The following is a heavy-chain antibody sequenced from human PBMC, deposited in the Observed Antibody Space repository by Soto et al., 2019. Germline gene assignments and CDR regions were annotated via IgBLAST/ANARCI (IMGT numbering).Heavy chain of an antibody. J-gene: IGHJ4*02. CDR2: ILYDGINK. CDR3: AKDPMVRGVMPENFDY. CDR1: GFTFSNYG. V-gene: IGHV3-30*18. D-gene: IGHD3-10*01. Sequence: QVQLVESGGGVVQPGRSLRLSCAASGFTFSNYGMHWVRQAPGKGLEWVAVILYDGINKFYGDPVKGRFTISRDNSQNTLYLQMNSLTAEDTAVYYCAKDPMVRGVMPENFDYWGQGTLVTVSS.